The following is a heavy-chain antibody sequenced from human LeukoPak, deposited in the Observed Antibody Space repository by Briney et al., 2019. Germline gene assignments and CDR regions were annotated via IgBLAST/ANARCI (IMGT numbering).Heavy chain of an antibody. J-gene: IGHJ4*02. CDR3: ARRGGSGRAFDY. Sequence: SETLSLTCSVSGASISGGTYYWGWIRQPPGKGLEWIGSIYYTGSTYDNPSLKSRVTKSVDTSKNQFSLKLSSVTAADTAVYYCARRGGSGRAFDYWGQGTLVTVSS. D-gene: IGHD1-26*01. V-gene: IGHV4-39*01. CDR1: GASISGGTYY. CDR2: IYYTGST.